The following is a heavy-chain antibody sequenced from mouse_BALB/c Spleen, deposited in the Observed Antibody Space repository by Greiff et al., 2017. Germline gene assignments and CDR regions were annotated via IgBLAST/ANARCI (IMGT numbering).Heavy chain of an antibody. CDR2: IDPSDSYT. V-gene: IGHV1S126*01. J-gene: IGHJ1*01. D-gene: IGHD3-3*01. Sequence: QVQLQQPGAELVKPGASVKISCKASGYTFTSYWMNWVKQRPGQGLEWIGEIDPSDSYTNNNQKFKDKATLTVDKSSSTAYMQLSSLTSEDSAVYYCARRGLRLWYFDVWGAGTTVTVSS. CDR3: ARRGLRLWYFDV. CDR1: GYTFTSYW.